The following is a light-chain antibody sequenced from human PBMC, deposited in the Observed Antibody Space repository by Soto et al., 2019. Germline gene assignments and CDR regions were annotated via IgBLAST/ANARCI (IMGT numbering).Light chain of an antibody. V-gene: IGKV3-20*01. CDR1: QSVSSSY. CDR2: GAS. Sequence: EIVMTQSPATLSVSPGARATLSCRASQSVSSSYLAWYQQKPGQAPRLLIYGASSRATGIPDRFSGSGSGTDFTLTISRLEPEDFAVYYCQQYGSSSTFGQGTRLEIK. J-gene: IGKJ5*01. CDR3: QQYGSSST.